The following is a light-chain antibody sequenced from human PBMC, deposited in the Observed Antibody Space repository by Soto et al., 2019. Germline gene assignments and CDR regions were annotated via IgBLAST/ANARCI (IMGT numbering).Light chain of an antibody. CDR1: QSVSRN. V-gene: IGKV3-15*01. Sequence: EIVMTQSPATLSVSPGERATLSCRASQSVSRNLAWYQQRPGRAPRLLIYDASTRATDIPARFSGSGSGTEFPLTISSLQSEDFAVYYCQQYNNWPLYTFGQGTKLEIK. CDR3: QQYNNWPLYT. J-gene: IGKJ2*01. CDR2: DAS.